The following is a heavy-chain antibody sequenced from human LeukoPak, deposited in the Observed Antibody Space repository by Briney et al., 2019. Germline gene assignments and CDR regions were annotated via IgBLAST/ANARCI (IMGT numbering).Heavy chain of an antibody. CDR2: IDWDDNK. Sequence: SGPALVKPTQTLTLTCTFSGFSLSTSGMCVSWIRQPPGKALEWLARIDWDDNKYYSTSLKTRLTISKDTSKNQVVLTMTNMDPVDTATYYCARTRYYYGSWSSLHNCFDPWVQGTMVTASS. CDR1: GFSLSTSGMC. CDR3: ARTRYYYGSWSSLHNCFDP. J-gene: IGHJ5*02. D-gene: IGHD3-10*01. V-gene: IGHV2-70*11.